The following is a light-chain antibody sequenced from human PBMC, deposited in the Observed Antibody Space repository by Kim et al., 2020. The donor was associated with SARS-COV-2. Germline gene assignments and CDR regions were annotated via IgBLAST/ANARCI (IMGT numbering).Light chain of an antibody. CDR2: KAS. V-gene: IGKV1-5*03. Sequence: PYVGDRVNPTCRARQRIVVCLAWYQKKPGKAPKLVSYKASSLESGVPSRFSGSGSGTEFTLTISSLHPDDLGTYFCQQYSNYPLTFGGGTQVDIK. J-gene: IGKJ4*01. CDR3: QQYSNYPLT. CDR1: QRIVVC.